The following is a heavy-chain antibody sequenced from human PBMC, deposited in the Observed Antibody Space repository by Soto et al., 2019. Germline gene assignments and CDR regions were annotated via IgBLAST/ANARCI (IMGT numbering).Heavy chain of an antibody. CDR3: ARHQYQSGFDSFDY. J-gene: IGHJ4*02. CDR1: GFTFSTYS. D-gene: IGHD5-12*01. V-gene: IGHV3-48*01. Sequence: PGGSLRLSCAASGFTFSTYSMNWVRQAPGKGLEWVSYISSSISTIYYPDSVKGRFTISRDNAKNSLYLQMNSLRAEDTAVYYCARHQYQSGFDSFDYWGQGTLVTVSS. CDR2: ISSSISTI.